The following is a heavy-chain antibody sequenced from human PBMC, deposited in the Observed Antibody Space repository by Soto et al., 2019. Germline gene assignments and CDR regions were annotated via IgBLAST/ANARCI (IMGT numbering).Heavy chain of an antibody. D-gene: IGHD2-15*01. CDR2: ISSDGSDK. J-gene: IGHJ4*02. Sequence: QVQLVESGGGVVQPGRSLRLSCAASGFSFSDCGMHWVRQAPGKGLEWVAAISSDGSDKYYSESVKGRFTISRDNSRNTLFLQMNSLRVGDTAVYSCVKGSEVARQELDYWGQGTLVTVSS. CDR1: GFSFSDCG. CDR3: VKGSEVARQELDY. V-gene: IGHV3-30*18.